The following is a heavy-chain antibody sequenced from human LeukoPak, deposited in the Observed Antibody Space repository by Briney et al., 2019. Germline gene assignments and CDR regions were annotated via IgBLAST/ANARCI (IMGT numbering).Heavy chain of an antibody. CDR1: GGSISSYY. Sequence: SETLSLTCTVSGGSISSYYWSWIRQPAGKGLEWIGRTYTSGSTNYNPSLKSRVTMSVDTSKNQFSLKLSSVTAADTAVYYCARDRRGSGSYYKDYYYYMDVWGKGTTVTVSS. V-gene: IGHV4-4*07. CDR2: TYTSGST. J-gene: IGHJ6*03. D-gene: IGHD3-10*01. CDR3: ARDRRGSGSYYKDYYYYMDV.